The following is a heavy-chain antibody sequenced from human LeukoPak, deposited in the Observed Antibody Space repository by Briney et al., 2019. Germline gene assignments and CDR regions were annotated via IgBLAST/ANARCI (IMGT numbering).Heavy chain of an antibody. CDR2: ISAYNGNT. CDR1: GYTFTGYY. D-gene: IGHD2-8*01. CDR3: ARLVDIVLMVYATLDY. V-gene: IGHV1-18*04. J-gene: IGHJ4*02. Sequence: GASVNVSCKASGYTFTGYYMHWVRQAPGQGLEWRGWISAYNGNTNYAQKLQGRVTMTTDTSTSTAYMELRSLRSDDTGLYYCARLVDIVLMVYATLDYWGQGTLVTVSS.